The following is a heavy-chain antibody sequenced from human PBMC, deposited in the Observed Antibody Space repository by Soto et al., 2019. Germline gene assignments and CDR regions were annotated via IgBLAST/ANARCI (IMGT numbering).Heavy chain of an antibody. CDR3: ARWGYYKKLDY. J-gene: IGHJ4*02. V-gene: IGHV3-33*01. CDR1: GFTFSSNG. CDR2: IWYDGSEQ. Sequence: AGGSLRLSCAASGFTFSSNGMHWVRQAPGKGLEWVAVIWYDGSEQYYAESVKGRFTISRDNSRNTLYLQMNSLRAEDTATYYCARWGYYKKLDYWGQGISVTVSS. D-gene: IGHD2-21*01.